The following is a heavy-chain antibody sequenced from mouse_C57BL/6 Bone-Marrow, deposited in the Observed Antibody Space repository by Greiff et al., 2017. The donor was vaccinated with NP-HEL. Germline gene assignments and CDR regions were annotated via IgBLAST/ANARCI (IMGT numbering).Heavy chain of an antibody. J-gene: IGHJ2*01. Sequence: VKVEESGGGLVKPGGSLKLSCAASGFTFSSYAMSWVRQTPEKRLEWVATISDGGSYTYYPDNVKGRFTISRDNAKNNLYLQMSHLKSEDTAMYYCARDQYGSSPSYWGQGTTLTVSS. CDR2: ISDGGSYT. D-gene: IGHD1-1*01. CDR3: ARDQYGSSPSY. CDR1: GFTFSSYA. V-gene: IGHV5-4*01.